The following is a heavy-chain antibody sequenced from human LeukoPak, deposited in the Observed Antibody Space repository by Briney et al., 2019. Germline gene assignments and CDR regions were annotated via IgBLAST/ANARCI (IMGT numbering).Heavy chain of an antibody. V-gene: IGHV1-2*02. CDR2: INPNSGGT. J-gene: IGHJ5*02. CDR1: GYTFTGYY. Sequence: GALVKVSCKASGYTFTGYYMHWVRQAPGQGLEWMGWINPNSGGTNYAQKFQGRVTMTRDTSISTAYMELSRLRSDDTAVYYCARLGSEVRAPYNWFDPWGQGTLVTVSS. D-gene: IGHD3-10*01. CDR3: ARLGSEVRAPYNWFDP.